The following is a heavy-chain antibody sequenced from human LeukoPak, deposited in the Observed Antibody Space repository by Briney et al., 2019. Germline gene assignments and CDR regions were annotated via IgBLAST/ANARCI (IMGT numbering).Heavy chain of an antibody. CDR3: AKVRGRGEPHGPNDY. D-gene: IGHD3-10*01. CDR1: GFTFSSHA. V-gene: IGHV3-23*01. CDR2: ISTASSTA. J-gene: IGHJ4*02. Sequence: PGGSLRLSCAASGFTFSSHAMNWVRQAPGKGLEWVSYISTASSTAHYADSVKGRFTISRDNSKNTLYLQMNSLRAEDTAVYYCAKVRGRGEPHGPNDYWGQGTLVTVSS.